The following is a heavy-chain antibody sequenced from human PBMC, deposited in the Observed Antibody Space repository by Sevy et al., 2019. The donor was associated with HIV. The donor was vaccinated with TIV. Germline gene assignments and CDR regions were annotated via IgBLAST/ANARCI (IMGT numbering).Heavy chain of an antibody. Sequence: GGSLRLSCAASGFTFSGYGMHWVRQAPGKGLEWVAVIWYDGTNKYYTDSVKGRFTISRDNSKNTLYLQMNSLRAEDTAVYYCAREHIAVAGIGYYFDYSGQGTLVTVSS. CDR2: IWYDGTNK. CDR1: GFTFSGYG. J-gene: IGHJ4*02. V-gene: IGHV3-33*01. D-gene: IGHD6-19*01. CDR3: AREHIAVAGIGYYFDY.